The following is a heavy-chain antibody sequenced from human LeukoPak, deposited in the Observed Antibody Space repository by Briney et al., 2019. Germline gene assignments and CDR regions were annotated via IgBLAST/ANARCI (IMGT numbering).Heavy chain of an antibody. CDR2: IYYSGST. D-gene: IGHD6-6*01. CDR1: GGSISSYY. Sequence: SETLSLTCTVSGGSISSYYWSWIRQPPGKGLEWIGYIYYSGSTNYNPSLKSRVTISVDTSKNQFSLKLSSVTAADTAVYYCARLDSSSFAGDAFDIWGQGTMVTVSS. CDR3: ARLDSSSFAGDAFDI. V-gene: IGHV4-59*01. J-gene: IGHJ3*02.